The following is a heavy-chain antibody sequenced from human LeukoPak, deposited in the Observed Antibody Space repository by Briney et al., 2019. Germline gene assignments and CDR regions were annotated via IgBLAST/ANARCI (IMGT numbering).Heavy chain of an antibody. J-gene: IGHJ6*03. CDR2: ISGSGGST. CDR3: AREQMTGTTSGYYYYYMDV. D-gene: IGHD1-1*01. Sequence: GGSLRLSCAASGFTFSSYAMSWVRQAPGKGLEWVSAISGSGGSTYYADSVKGRFTISRDNSKNSLYLQMNSLRAEDTAVYYCAREQMTGTTSGYYYYYMDVWGKGTTVTISS. V-gene: IGHV3-23*01. CDR1: GFTFSSYA.